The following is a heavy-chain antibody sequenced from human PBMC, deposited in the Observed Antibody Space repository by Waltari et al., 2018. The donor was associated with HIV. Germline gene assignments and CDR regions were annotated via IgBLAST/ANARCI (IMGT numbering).Heavy chain of an antibody. CDR1: GFTFSSYS. V-gene: IGHV3-21*01. CDR3: ARVFPTHQLVAATVGFDY. CDR2: ISSSSSYI. J-gene: IGHJ4*02. Sequence: EVQLVESGGGLVKPGGSLRLSCAASGFTFSSYSMNWVRQAPGKGLEWVSSISSSSSYIYYADSVKGRFTISRDNAKNSLYLQMNSLRAEDTAVYYCARVFPTHQLVAATVGFDYWGQGTLVTVSS. D-gene: IGHD2-15*01.